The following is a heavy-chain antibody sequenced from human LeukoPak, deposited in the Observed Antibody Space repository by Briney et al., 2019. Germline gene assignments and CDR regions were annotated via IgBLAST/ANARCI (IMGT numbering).Heavy chain of an antibody. J-gene: IGHJ5*02. CDR3: TRHIPVSMVDT. D-gene: IGHD2-21*01. CDR1: GGSISTSSYY. Sequence: SETLSLTCTVSGGSISTSSYYWGWIRQPPGKGLEWIGSIHYSGNANYNPSLESRVTISLDTTKNQFSLKLRFVTAADTAVYYCTRHIPVSMVDTWGQGTLVTVSS. CDR2: IHYSGNA. V-gene: IGHV4-39*01.